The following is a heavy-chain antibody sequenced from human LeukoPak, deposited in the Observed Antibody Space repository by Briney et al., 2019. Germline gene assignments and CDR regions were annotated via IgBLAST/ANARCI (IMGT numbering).Heavy chain of an antibody. J-gene: IGHJ4*02. Sequence: ASVKVSCKASGYTFTSYYMHWVRQAPGQGLEWMGIINPSGGSTSHAQKFQGRVTMTRDTSTSTVYMELSSLRSEDRAVYFCARGPEDGYNFDYWGQGTLVTVSS. V-gene: IGHV1-46*01. CDR1: GYTFTSYY. D-gene: IGHD5-24*01. CDR3: ARGPEDGYNFDY. CDR2: INPSGGST.